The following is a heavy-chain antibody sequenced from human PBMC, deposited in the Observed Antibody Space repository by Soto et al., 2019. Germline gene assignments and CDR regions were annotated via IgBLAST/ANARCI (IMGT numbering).Heavy chain of an antibody. CDR1: GGSFSGYY. Sequence: SETLSLTCAVYGGSFSGYYWSWIRQPPGKGLEWIGEINHSGSTNYNPSLKSRVTISVDTSKNQFSLKLSSVTAADTAVYYCARARGSFGYSYGYYFDYWGQGTLVTVSS. D-gene: IGHD5-18*01. CDR2: INHSGST. J-gene: IGHJ4*02. CDR3: ARARGSFGYSYGYYFDY. V-gene: IGHV4-34*01.